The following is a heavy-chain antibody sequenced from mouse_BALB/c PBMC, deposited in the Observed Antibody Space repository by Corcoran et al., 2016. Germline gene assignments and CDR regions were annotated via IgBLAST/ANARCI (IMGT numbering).Heavy chain of an antibody. D-gene: IGHD4-1*01. V-gene: IGHV14-3*02. J-gene: IGHJ1*01. CDR1: GFTIKDTY. CDR2: IDPANGNT. Sequence: EVQLQQSGAELVNPGASVKLSCTASGFTIKDTYMHWVTQRPEQGLEWIGRIDPANGNTKYDPKFQGTATITADTSSNTAYLQLSSLTSEDTAVYYCANWDWYFDVWGAGTTVTVSS. CDR3: ANWDWYFDV.